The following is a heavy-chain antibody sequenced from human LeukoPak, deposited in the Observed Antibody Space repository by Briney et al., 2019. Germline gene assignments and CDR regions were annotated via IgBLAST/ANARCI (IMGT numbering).Heavy chain of an antibody. D-gene: IGHD3-22*01. Sequence: PGGSLRLSCAASGFTFSSYSINWVRQAPGKGLEWVSAISGSGGSTYYADSVKGRFTISRDNSKNTLYLQMNSLRAEDTAVYYCAKVTYYYDSSGYADYWGQGTLVTVSS. V-gene: IGHV3-23*01. CDR2: ISGSGGST. CDR3: AKVTYYYDSSGYADY. J-gene: IGHJ4*02. CDR1: GFTFSSYS.